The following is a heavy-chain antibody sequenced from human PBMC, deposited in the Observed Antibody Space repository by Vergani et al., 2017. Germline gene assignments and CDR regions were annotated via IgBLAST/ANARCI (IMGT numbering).Heavy chain of an antibody. CDR3: ASQLGYSSSWFYYGMDV. Sequence: EVQLVESGGGLVQPGGSLRLSCAASGFTVSSNYMSWVRQAPGKGLEWVSVIYSGGSTYYADSVKGRFTISRDNSKNTLYLQMNSLRAEDTAVYYCASQLGYSSSWFYYGMDVWGQGTTVTVSS. CDR2: IYSGGST. CDR1: GFTVSSNY. J-gene: IGHJ6*02. D-gene: IGHD6-13*01. V-gene: IGHV3-66*02.